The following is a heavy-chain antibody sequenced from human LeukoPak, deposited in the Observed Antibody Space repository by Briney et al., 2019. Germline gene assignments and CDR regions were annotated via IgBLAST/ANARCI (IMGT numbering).Heavy chain of an antibody. D-gene: IGHD6-6*01. CDR1: GFTFSSSA. V-gene: IGHV3-23*01. CDR3: ARTIAARVYYFDY. CDR2: ISGSGGST. Sequence: GGSLRLSCAASGFTFSSSAMSWVRQAPGKGLEWVSAISGSGGSTFYADSVKGRFTISRDNFKNTVYLQMNSLRAEDTAVYYCARTIAARVYYFDYWGQGTLVTVSS. J-gene: IGHJ4*02.